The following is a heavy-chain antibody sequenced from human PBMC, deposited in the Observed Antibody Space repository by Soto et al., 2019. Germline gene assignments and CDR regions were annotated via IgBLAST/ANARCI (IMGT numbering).Heavy chain of an antibody. CDR1: GFTFSSYA. CDR3: ARAQYYYGSGRSPFDY. J-gene: IGHJ4*02. V-gene: IGHV3-30-3*01. D-gene: IGHD3-10*01. CDR2: ISYDGSNK. Sequence: QVQLVESGGGVVQPGRSLRLSCAASGFTFSSYAMHWVRQAPGKGLEWVAVISYDGSNKYYADSVKGRFTISRDNSKNTIDLQMNSLRAEDTAGYYCARAQYYYGSGRSPFDYSGQGTLVTVSS.